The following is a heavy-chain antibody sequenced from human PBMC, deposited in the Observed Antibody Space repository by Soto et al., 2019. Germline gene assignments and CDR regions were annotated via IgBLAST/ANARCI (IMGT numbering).Heavy chain of an antibody. CDR3: ARVRGGGSEYFFDY. Sequence: ASVEVSGKASGYTFTRYNVHWVRQAPGQGLEWMAIINPSGGTTYYVQKFEGRVTLTTDTSTSTVYMELSSLRSDDTAVYYCARVRGGGSEYFFDYWGQGTLVTVSS. CDR1: GYTFTRYN. CDR2: INPSGGTT. D-gene: IGHD2-15*01. J-gene: IGHJ4*02. V-gene: IGHV1-46*01.